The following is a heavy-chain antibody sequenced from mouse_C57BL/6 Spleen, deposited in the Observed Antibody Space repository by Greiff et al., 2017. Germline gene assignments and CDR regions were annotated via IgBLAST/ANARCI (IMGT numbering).Heavy chain of an antibody. Sequence: VKLQESGAELVRPGTSVKVSCKASGYAFTNYLIEWVKQRPGQGLEWIGVINPGSGGTNYNEKFKGKATLTADKSSSTAYMQLSSLTSEDSAVYFCARVATVVAPDYWGQGTTLTVSS. CDR1: GYAFTNYL. J-gene: IGHJ2*01. CDR3: ARVATVVAPDY. V-gene: IGHV1-54*01. D-gene: IGHD1-1*01. CDR2: INPGSGGT.